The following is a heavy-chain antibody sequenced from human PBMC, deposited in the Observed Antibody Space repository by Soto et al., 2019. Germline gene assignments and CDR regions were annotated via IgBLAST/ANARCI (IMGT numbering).Heavy chain of an antibody. CDR1: GGSISSGGYY. CDR3: ASRKSSPYFDY. D-gene: IGHD3-10*01. Sequence: PSETLSLTCAFSGGSISSGGYYWSWIRQPPGKGLEWIGSIYYSGSRYYNPSLKSRVTISVDTSKNQFSLKLSSVTAADTAVYYCASRKSSPYFDYWGQGTLVTVSS. CDR2: IYYSGSR. J-gene: IGHJ4*02. V-gene: IGHV4-30-4*01.